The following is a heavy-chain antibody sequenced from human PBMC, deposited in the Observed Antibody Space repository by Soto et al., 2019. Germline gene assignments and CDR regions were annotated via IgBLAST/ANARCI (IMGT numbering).Heavy chain of an antibody. CDR3: ARDVRPAHTNWFDP. CDR2: IYHSGST. CDR1: GGSINSGDYY. J-gene: IGHJ5*02. D-gene: IGHD2-8*01. V-gene: IGHV4-31*03. Sequence: QVQLQESGPGLVKPSQTLSLTCTVSGGSINSGDYYWSWVRQHPGKGLEWIGYIYHSGSTYYNPSLKSRVTISVDTSKNQFSLKLSSVTAADTAVYYCARDVRPAHTNWFDPWGQGTLVTVSS.